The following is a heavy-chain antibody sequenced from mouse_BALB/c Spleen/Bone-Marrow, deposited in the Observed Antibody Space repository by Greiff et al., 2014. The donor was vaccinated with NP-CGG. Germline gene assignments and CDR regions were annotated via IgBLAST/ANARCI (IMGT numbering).Heavy chain of an antibody. Sequence: EVKLVESGGGLVQPGGSLKLSCAASGFTFSSYGMSWVRQTPDKRLELVATINSNGGSTYYPDSVKGRFTISRDNAKNTLYLQMSGLKSEDTAMYYCARIWAYYAMDYWGQGTSVTVSS. CDR1: GFTFSSYG. J-gene: IGHJ4*01. D-gene: IGHD4-1*01. CDR2: INSNGGST. V-gene: IGHV5-6-3*01. CDR3: ARIWAYYAMDY.